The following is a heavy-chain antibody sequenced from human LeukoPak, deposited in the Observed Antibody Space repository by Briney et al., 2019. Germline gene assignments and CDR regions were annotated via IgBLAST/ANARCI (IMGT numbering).Heavy chain of an antibody. V-gene: IGHV1-18*01. J-gene: IGHJ4*02. CDR3: ARAAGPFDY. CDR2: IRPYNDKT. Sequence: ASVKVSCKASGYTITSYGFSWVRQAPGQGLEWMGWIRPYNDKTNYAQKFQGRLTMTTDTSTSTTFMELRSLKSDDTAVYYCARAAGPFDYWGQGTLVTVSS. CDR1: GYTITSYG.